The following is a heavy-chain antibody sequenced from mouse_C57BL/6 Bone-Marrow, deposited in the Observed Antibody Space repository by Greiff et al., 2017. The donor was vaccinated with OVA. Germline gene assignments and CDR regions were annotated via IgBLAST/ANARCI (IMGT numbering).Heavy chain of an antibody. J-gene: IGHJ1*03. CDR2: IYPGSGST. Sequence: VQLQQSGAELVKPGASVKMSCKASGYTFTSYWITWVKQRPGQGLEWIGDIYPGSGSTNYNEKFKSKATLTVDTSSSTAYMQLSSLTSEDSAVYYCARDDGSSYPYWYFDVWGTGTTVTVSS. D-gene: IGHD1-1*01. V-gene: IGHV1-55*01. CDR3: ARDDGSSYPYWYFDV. CDR1: GYTFTSYW.